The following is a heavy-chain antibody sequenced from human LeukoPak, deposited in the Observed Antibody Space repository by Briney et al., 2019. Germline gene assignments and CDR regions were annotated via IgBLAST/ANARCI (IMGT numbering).Heavy chain of an antibody. D-gene: IGHD6-13*01. Sequence: GESLKISCQGSGYNFPIYWIGWVRQMPGQGLEWMGIIYPDDSNTRYSPSFQGQVTISADKSISTAYLQWSSLKASDTAMYYCARVIAAADLDAFDIWGQGTMVTVSS. V-gene: IGHV5-51*01. CDR2: IYPDDSNT. CDR3: ARVIAAADLDAFDI. J-gene: IGHJ3*02. CDR1: GYNFPIYW.